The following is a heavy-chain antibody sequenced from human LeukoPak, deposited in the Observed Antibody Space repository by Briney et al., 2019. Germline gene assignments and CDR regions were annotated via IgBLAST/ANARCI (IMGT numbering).Heavy chain of an antibody. V-gene: IGHV4-30-4*01. CDR1: GGSISSGDYY. D-gene: IGHD1-26*01. J-gene: IGHJ3*02. Sequence: SETLSLTCTVSGGSISSGDYYWSWIRQPPGKGLEWIGYIYYSGSTYYNPSLKSRVTISVDTSKNQFSLKLSSVTAADTAVYYCARVRPTSPSYAFDIWGQGTMVTVSS. CDR2: IYYSGST. CDR3: ARVRPTSPSYAFDI.